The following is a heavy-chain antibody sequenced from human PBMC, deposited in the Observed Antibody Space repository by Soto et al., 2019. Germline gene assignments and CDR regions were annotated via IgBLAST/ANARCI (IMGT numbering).Heavy chain of an antibody. Sequence: QVQLVESGGGVVQPGRTLRLSCAASGFTFSSYGMHWVRQAPGKGLEWVAVVWYDGSNKYYADSVKGRFTISRDNSKNTLYLQMNSLRAEDTAVYYCAREQQVVFDYWGQGTLVTVSS. CDR1: GFTFSSYG. CDR3: AREQQVVFDY. D-gene: IGHD6-13*01. J-gene: IGHJ4*02. CDR2: VWYDGSNK. V-gene: IGHV3-33*01.